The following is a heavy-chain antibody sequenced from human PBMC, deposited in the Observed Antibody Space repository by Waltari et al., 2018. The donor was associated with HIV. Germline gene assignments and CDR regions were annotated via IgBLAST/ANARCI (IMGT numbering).Heavy chain of an antibody. CDR2: VYSGGTP. CDR1: GDSISSRTYY. CDR3: ASSGSSTLDN. V-gene: IGHV4-39*02. D-gene: IGHD6-19*01. Sequence: QLQLQESGPGLVKPSETLSITCTVSGDSISSRTYYWGWIRQPPGKGLEWSGSVYSGGTPYYSPSLKRRVVISVDTSKNHFSLRLSSVTAADTAVYFCASSGSSTLDNWGQGTLVCVSS. J-gene: IGHJ4*02.